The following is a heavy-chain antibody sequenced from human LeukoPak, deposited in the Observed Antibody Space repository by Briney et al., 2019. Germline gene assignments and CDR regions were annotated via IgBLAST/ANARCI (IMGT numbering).Heavy chain of an antibody. CDR2: IWYDGSNK. J-gene: IGHJ4*02. CDR3: ARDFQYCSGGSCGY. D-gene: IGHD2-15*01. V-gene: IGHV3-33*01. Sequence: PGGSLRLSCAASGFTFSSYGMHWVRRAPGKGLEWVAVIWYDGSNKYYADSVKGRFTISRDNSKNTLYLQMNSLRAEDTAVYYCARDFQYCSGGSCGYWGQGTLVTVSS. CDR1: GFTFSSYG.